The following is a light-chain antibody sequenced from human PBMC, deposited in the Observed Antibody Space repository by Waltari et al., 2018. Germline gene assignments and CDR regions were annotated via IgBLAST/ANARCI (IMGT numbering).Light chain of an antibody. J-gene: IGLJ2*01. Sequence: QSALTQPASVSGSPGQSITISCTGTSSAVGAYNYVPWYQQHPGKVPKLIIYDFSHRPSGVSFRFSGSKSDNTASLTISGLQAEDEADYYCISYTTSDTMIFGGGTKLTVL. V-gene: IGLV2-14*03. CDR3: ISYTTSDTMI. CDR1: SSAVGAYNY. CDR2: DFS.